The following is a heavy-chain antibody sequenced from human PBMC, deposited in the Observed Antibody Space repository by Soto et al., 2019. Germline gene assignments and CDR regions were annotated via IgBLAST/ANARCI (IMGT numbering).Heavy chain of an antibody. J-gene: IGHJ6*02. CDR1: GDSISSADYY. CDR3: ARDLWVEPELYYYGMDV. Sequence: SETLSLTCTVSGDSISSADYYWSWIRQTPGKGLEWIGHIFYSGTTYYNPSLKSRLTISVDTSKTHFSLRLTSVTAADTAVYYCARDLWVEPELYYYGMDVWGQGTTVTVSS. V-gene: IGHV4-30-4*01. CDR2: IFYSGTT. D-gene: IGHD1-1*01.